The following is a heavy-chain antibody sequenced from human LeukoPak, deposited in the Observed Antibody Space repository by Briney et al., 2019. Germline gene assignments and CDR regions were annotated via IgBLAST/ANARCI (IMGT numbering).Heavy chain of an antibody. CDR2: IIPIFGTA. Sequence: SVKVSCKASGYTFTSYDINWVRQATGQGLEWMGRIIPIFGTANYAQKFQGRVTITTDESTSTAYMELSSLRSEDTAVYYCAKDLRFLEWLSPGDDAFDIWGQGTMVTVSS. D-gene: IGHD3-3*01. CDR3: AKDLRFLEWLSPGDDAFDI. CDR1: GYTFTSYD. V-gene: IGHV1-69*05. J-gene: IGHJ3*02.